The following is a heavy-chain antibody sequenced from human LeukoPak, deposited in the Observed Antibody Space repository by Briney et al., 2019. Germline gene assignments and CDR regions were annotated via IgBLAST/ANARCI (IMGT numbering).Heavy chain of an antibody. CDR1: GGSISSYY. CDR3: AGTYYYDSSGYFDY. V-gene: IGHV4-59*01. CDR2: IYYSGST. J-gene: IGHJ4*02. Sequence: PSETLSLTCTVSGGSISSYYWSWIRQPPGKGLEWIGYIYYSGSTNYNPSLKSRVTISVDTSKNQFSLKLSSVTAADTAVYYCAGTYYYDSSGYFDYWGQGTLVTVPS. D-gene: IGHD3-22*01.